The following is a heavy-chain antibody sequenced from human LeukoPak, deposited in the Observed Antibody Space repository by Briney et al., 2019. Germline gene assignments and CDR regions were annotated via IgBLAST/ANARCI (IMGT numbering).Heavy chain of an antibody. CDR1: GYTFTSYY. D-gene: IGHD3-3*01. J-gene: IGHJ6*02. CDR3: ARNRETIFGVVIIPVYYYYYGMDV. CDR2: INPSGGST. Sequence: ASVKVSCKASGYTFTSYYMHWVRQAPGQGLEWMGIINPSGGSTSYAQKFQGRVTMTRDTSTSTVYMELSSLRSEDTAVYYCARNRETIFGVVIIPVYYYYYGMDVWGQGTTVTVSS. V-gene: IGHV1-46*01.